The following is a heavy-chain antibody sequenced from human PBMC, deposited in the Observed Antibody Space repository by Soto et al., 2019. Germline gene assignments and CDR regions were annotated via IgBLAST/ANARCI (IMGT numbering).Heavy chain of an antibody. CDR2: VYYSGST. CDR1: GGSISSGGDY. Sequence: QVQLQESGPGLVKPSQPLSLTSTVSGGSISSGGDYWSWLRQHPGKGLEWIGCVYYSGSTYYNPSLKSRLTISADTSKNQFSLKLSSVTAADTAVYYCARGPPLGYWGQGTLVTVSS. J-gene: IGHJ4*02. V-gene: IGHV4-31*03. CDR3: ARGPPLGY.